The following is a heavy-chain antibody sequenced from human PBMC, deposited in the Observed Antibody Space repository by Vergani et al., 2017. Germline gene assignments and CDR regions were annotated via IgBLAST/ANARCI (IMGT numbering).Heavy chain of an antibody. D-gene: IGHD3-22*01. CDR3: AKVGYYDSSGYYLWLDY. Sequence: EVQLLESGGGLVQPGGSLRISCSASGFTFSSYSISWVRPAPGKGLEWVSAISGSGCSTYYADSVKGRFTMSRDNSKNTLYLQMNSLRAEDTAVYYCAKVGYYDSSGYYLWLDYWGQGTLVTVSS. J-gene: IGHJ4*02. CDR1: GFTFSSYS. CDR2: ISGSGCST. V-gene: IGHV3-23*01.